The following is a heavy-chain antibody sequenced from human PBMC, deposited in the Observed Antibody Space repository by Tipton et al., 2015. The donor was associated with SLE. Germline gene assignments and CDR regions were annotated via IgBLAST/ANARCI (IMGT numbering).Heavy chain of an antibody. V-gene: IGHV5-51*01. CDR2: IYPGDSDT. Sequence: QLVQSGPEVKKPGESLKISCKGSGYSFTSYWIGWVRQMPGKGLEWMGIIYPGDSDTRYSPSFQGQVTISADKSISTAYLQWSSLKASHTAMYYCARQGGYCSGGSCYYYYGMDVWGQGTPVTVSS. D-gene: IGHD2-15*01. J-gene: IGHJ6*02. CDR1: GYSFTSYW. CDR3: ARQGGYCSGGSCYYYYGMDV.